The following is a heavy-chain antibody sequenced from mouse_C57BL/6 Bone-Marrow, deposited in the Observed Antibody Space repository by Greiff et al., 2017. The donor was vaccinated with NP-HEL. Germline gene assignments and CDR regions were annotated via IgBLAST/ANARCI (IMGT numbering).Heavy chain of an antibody. V-gene: IGHV1-64*01. Sequence: VQLQQPGAELVKPGASVKLSCKASGYTFTSYWMHWVKQRPGQGLEWIGMIHPNSGSTNYNEKFKSKATLTVDKSSSTAYMQLSSLTSEDSAVYYCATYYSNYVDYFDYGGQGTTLTVSS. CDR2: IHPNSGST. D-gene: IGHD2-5*01. J-gene: IGHJ2*01. CDR3: ATYYSNYVDYFDY. CDR1: GYTFTSYW.